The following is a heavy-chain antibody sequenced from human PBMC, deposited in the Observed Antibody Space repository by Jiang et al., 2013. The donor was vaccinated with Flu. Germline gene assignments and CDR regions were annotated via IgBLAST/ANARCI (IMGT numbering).Heavy chain of an antibody. V-gene: IGHV3-23*04. CDR3: AKYPKPYSSGPPQIDY. CDR1: GFTFSSYA. CDR2: ISGSGDST. Sequence: QLVESGGGLVQPGGSLRLSCAASGFTFSSYAMSWVRQAPGKGLEWVSAISGSGDSTYYADSVKGRFTISRDNSKNTLYLQMNSLRAEDTAVYYCAKYPKPYSSGPPQIDYWGQGTLVTVSS. J-gene: IGHJ4*02. D-gene: IGHD6-19*01.